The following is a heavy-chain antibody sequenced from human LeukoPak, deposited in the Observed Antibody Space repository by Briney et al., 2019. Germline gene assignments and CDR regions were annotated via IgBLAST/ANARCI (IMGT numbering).Heavy chain of an antibody. D-gene: IGHD3-3*01. Sequence: GASVKVSCNASGYTFTGYYMHWVRQAPGQGLEWMGWINPNSGGTNYAQNFQGRATMTRDTSIHTAYMELSRLRSDDAAVYYCATVLRFLEWLLFDKYYFDYWGQGTLVTVSS. V-gene: IGHV1-2*02. CDR3: ATVLRFLEWLLFDKYYFDY. CDR1: GYTFTGYY. CDR2: INPNSGGT. J-gene: IGHJ4*02.